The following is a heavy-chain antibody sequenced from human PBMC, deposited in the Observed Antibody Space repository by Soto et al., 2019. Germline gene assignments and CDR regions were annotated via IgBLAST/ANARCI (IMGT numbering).Heavy chain of an antibody. Sequence: SETLSLTCNVSGVSMRSYYCTWIRQSPGKGLEWLGNVFYSGNTNLNPSLGSRLSISVDTSKNKFSLMLNSVTAVDTAVYYCARDSRCCGMDVWGQGTTVTVSS. V-gene: IGHV4-59*01. J-gene: IGHJ6*02. CDR2: VFYSGNT. CDR1: GVSMRSYY. CDR3: ARDSRCCGMDV.